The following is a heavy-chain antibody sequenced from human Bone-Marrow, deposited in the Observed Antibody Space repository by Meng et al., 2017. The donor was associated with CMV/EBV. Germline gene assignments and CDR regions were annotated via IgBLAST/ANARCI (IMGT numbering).Heavy chain of an antibody. CDR3: ARTTTYYYGMDV. V-gene: IGHV4-59*04. CDR1: GGSISSYY. J-gene: IGHJ6*02. CDR2: IYHSGST. D-gene: IGHD1-1*01. Sequence: SETLSLTCTVYGGSISSYYWSWIRQPPGKGLEWIGYIYHSGSTYYNRSLKSRVTISVDKSKNQCSLKLSSVTAADPAVYYCARTTTYYYGMDVWGQGNTVTGSS.